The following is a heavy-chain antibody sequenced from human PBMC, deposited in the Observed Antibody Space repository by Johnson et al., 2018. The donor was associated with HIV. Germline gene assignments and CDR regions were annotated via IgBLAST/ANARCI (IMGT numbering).Heavy chain of an antibody. CDR3: AREHRYYYDSSGYYRGDAFDI. V-gene: IGHV3-30-3*01. CDR1: GFTVKSNY. J-gene: IGHJ3*02. CDR2: ISYDGSNK. D-gene: IGHD3-22*01. Sequence: QVLLVESGGGLVQPGGSLRLSCAVSGFTVKSNYINWVRQAPGKGLEWVAVISYDGSNKYYADSVKGRFTISRYNSKNTLYLQMNSLRAEDTAVYYCAREHRYYYDSSGYYRGDAFDIWGQGTMVTVSS.